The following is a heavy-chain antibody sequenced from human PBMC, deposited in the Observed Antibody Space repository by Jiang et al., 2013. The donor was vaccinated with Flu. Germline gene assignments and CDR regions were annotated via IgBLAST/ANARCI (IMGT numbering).Heavy chain of an antibody. Sequence: GAEVKKPGESLKISCKGSGYNFTTYWIGWVRQMPGKGLEWMGIIYPGDSDTRYSPSFQGQVTISADKSISTAYLQWSSLKASDTAMYYCARQSIVGAPTDWYFDLWGRGTLVTVSS. CDR3: ARQSIVGAPTDWYFDL. J-gene: IGHJ2*01. CDR1: GYNFTTYW. D-gene: IGHD1-26*01. V-gene: IGHV5-51*01. CDR2: IYPGDSDT.